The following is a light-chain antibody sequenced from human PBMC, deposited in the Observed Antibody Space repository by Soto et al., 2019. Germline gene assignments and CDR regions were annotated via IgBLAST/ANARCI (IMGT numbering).Light chain of an antibody. CDR3: QQYNNWPRT. CDR2: GAS. J-gene: IGKJ1*01. CDR1: QSVSNN. Sequence: EIVMTQSPATLSLSPGERATLSCRASQSVSNNYLAWYQQKPGQAPRLLIYGASNRATGIPDRFSGSGSGTEFTLTISSLQSEDFAVYYCQQYNNWPRTFGQVTKVDI. V-gene: IGKV3D-15*01.